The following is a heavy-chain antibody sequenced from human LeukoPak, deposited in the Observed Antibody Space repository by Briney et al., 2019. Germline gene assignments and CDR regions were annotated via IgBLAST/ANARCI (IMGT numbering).Heavy chain of an antibody. CDR3: AAFAGYCSSISCFS. J-gene: IGHJ4*02. CDR1: GFTSTSSA. D-gene: IGHD2-2*01. V-gene: IGHV1-58*02. Sequence: ASVKVSCKASGFTSTSSAIQWVRQARGQRLEWIGWIVVGSGNTNYAQKFQERVTITRDMSTTTAYMELKSLRSEDTAVYYCAAFAGYCSSISCFSWGQGTLVTVSS. CDR2: IVVGSGNT.